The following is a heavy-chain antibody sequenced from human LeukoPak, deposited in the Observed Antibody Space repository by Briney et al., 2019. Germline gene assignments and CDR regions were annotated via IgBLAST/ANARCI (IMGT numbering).Heavy chain of an antibody. D-gene: IGHD1-26*01. CDR2: ISSDGSTT. J-gene: IGHJ4*02. CDR1: GFTFRTYW. CDR3: ATQGQVFVGANPY. Sequence: HPGGSLRLSCAASGFTFRTYWMHWVCQAPGKGLVWVSRISSDGSTTTYADSVKGRFTISRDNAKNTLYLQMNSLRAEDTAVYYCATQGQVFVGANPYWGQGTLVTVSS. V-gene: IGHV3-74*01.